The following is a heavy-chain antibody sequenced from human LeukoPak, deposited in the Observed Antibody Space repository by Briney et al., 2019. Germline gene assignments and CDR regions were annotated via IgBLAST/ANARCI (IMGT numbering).Heavy chain of an antibody. V-gene: IGHV4-34*01. CDR2: INHSGST. D-gene: IGHD2-8*01. CDR1: GGSFSVYY. Sequence: SETLSLTCAVYGGSFSVYYRSWIRQPPGKELEWIGEINHSGSTNYNPSLKSRVTISVDTSKNQFSLKLSSVTAADTAVYYCERGHQNVLRLWYYMDVWGKGTTVTVSS. J-gene: IGHJ6*03. CDR3: ERGHQNVLRLWYYMDV.